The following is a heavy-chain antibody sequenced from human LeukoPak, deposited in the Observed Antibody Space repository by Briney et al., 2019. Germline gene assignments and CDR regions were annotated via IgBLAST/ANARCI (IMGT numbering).Heavy chain of an antibody. Sequence: PSETLSLTCTVSGGSISSYYWSWIRQPPGKGLEWIGYIYYSGSTNYNPSLKSRVTISLDTSKNQFSLKLSSVTAADTAVYYCARERREQLLPPYTRSVTYFDYWGQGTLVTVSS. D-gene: IGHD2-2*01. V-gene: IGHV4-59*12. CDR3: ARERREQLLPPYTRSVTYFDY. J-gene: IGHJ4*02. CDR2: IYYSGST. CDR1: GGSISSYY.